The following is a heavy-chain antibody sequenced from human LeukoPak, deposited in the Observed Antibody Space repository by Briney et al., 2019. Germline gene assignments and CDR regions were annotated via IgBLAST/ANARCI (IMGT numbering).Heavy chain of an antibody. D-gene: IGHD4-17*01. J-gene: IGHJ4*02. CDR1: GGSVSSYY. CDR3: ARARSDYGDYYFDY. CDR2: IYYSGST. V-gene: IGHV4-59*02. Sequence: SETLSLTCTVSGGSVSSYYWSWIRQPPGKGLEWIGYIYYSGSTNYNPSLKSQVTISVDTSKNQFSLKLSSVTAADTAGYYCARARSDYGDYYFDYWGQGTLVTVSS.